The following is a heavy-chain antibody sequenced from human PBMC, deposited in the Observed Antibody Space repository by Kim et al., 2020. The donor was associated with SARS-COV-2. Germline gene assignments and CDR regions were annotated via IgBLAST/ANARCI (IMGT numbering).Heavy chain of an antibody. J-gene: IGHJ6*01. CDR3: ARAGESGWFRVISGMDV. D-gene: IGHD3-10*01. CDR1: GCSISSYY. CDR2: IYYSGST. Sequence: SETLSLTCTVSGCSISSYYWSWIRQPPGKGLEWIGYIYYSGSTNYNPSLKSRVTISVDTSKNQFSLKLSSVTAADTAVYYCARAGESGWFRVISGMDVWG. V-gene: IGHV4-59*13.